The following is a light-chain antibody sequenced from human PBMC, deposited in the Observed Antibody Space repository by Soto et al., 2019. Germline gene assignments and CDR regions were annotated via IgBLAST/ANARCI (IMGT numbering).Light chain of an antibody. CDR3: SSYTGTSTLV. V-gene: IGLV2-14*01. J-gene: IGLJ3*02. CDR2: EVS. CDR1: SSDVGGYNY. Sequence: HSVLSQPASVSGSPGQSITISCAGTSSDVGGYNYVSWYQQHPGKAPKLMISEVSNRPSGVSNRFSGSKSGNTASLTISGLQAEDEADYYCSSYTGTSTLVFGGGTKVTVL.